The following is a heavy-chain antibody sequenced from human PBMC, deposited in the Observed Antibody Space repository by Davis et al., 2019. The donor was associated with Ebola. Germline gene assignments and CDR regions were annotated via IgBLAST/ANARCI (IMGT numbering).Heavy chain of an antibody. D-gene: IGHD2-2*01. CDR3: ARVSVPAALVPIDYYAMDV. Sequence: PGGSLRLSCAASGFTFNRYWMSWVHQAPGKGLQWVANIKEDGSEKYYVDSVKGRFTISRDNAKNSLYLQMNSLRAEDTAVYYCARVSVPAALVPIDYYAMDVWGQGTTVTVSS. J-gene: IGHJ6*02. CDR1: GFTFNRYW. CDR2: IKEDGSEK. V-gene: IGHV3-7*03.